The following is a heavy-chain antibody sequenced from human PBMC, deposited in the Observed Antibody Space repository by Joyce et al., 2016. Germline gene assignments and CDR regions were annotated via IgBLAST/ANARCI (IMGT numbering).Heavy chain of an antibody. D-gene: IGHD1-26*01. CDR2: SSIYNSDT. J-gene: IGHJ3*01. Sequence: QVHLVQSGAEVKKPGTSVTVSCKASGYTFTSYGITWLRQAPGQGLEWMGWSSIYNSDTNYSQKSQGRVTMTTDTFTRTAYMELRSLRSDDTAVYYCARGKRGSYLDAFDVWGQGTVVTVS. CDR1: GYTFTSYG. V-gene: IGHV1-18*01. CDR3: ARGKRGSYLDAFDV.